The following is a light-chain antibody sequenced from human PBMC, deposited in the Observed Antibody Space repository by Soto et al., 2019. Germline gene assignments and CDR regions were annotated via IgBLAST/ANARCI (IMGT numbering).Light chain of an antibody. CDR1: QSVSSY. J-gene: IGKJ1*01. V-gene: IGKV3-11*01. Sequence: EIVLTQSPTTLSLSPGERATLSCRASQSVSSYLVWYQQKVGQAPRLLIYDASNRAIGVPDRFSGSGSGTEFTLTISSLQSEDSAIYYCHQYKNWPWTFGQGTKVDIK. CDR3: HQYKNWPWT. CDR2: DAS.